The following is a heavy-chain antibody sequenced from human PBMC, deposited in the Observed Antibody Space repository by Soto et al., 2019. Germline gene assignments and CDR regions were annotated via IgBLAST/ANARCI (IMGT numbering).Heavy chain of an antibody. CDR3: ARDRGNMVAIFHHYYGMDV. V-gene: IGHV1-2*02. J-gene: IGHJ6*02. D-gene: IGHD3-3*02. Sequence: ASVKVSCKASGGTFSSYAISWVRQAPGQGLEWMGWINPDSGDTKYAQKFQGRVTMTRDKSISTVYMELSRLKSDDTAVYYCARDRGNMVAIFHHYYGMDVWGQGTTVTVSS. CDR1: GGTFSSYA. CDR2: INPDSGDT.